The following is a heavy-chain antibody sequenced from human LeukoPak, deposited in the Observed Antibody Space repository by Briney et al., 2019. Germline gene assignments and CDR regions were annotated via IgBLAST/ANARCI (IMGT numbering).Heavy chain of an antibody. CDR3: ARGSIAVAGPGGWFDP. D-gene: IGHD6-19*01. Sequence: PSETLSLTCAVYGGSFSGYYWSWIRQPPGKGLEWIGEINHSGSTNYNPSLKSRVTISVDTSKNQFSLKLSSVTAADTAVYYCARGSIAVAGPGGWFDPWGQGTLVTVSS. CDR1: GGSFSGYY. J-gene: IGHJ5*02. V-gene: IGHV4-34*01. CDR2: INHSGST.